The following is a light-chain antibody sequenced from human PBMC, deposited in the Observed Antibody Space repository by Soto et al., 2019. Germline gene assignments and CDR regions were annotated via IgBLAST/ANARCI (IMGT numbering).Light chain of an antibody. CDR3: QQTFSPFVT. Sequence: DIQMTQSPPSLSASLGDSVTITCRASEPITDFLNWYQLKPGKAPRLLIYSASNVQPGGPSRFSGSGYGTDFTLTLSGLQHEDSATYYCQQTFSPFVTFCAGTKVEV. CDR1: EPITDF. J-gene: IGKJ4*01. CDR2: SAS. V-gene: IGKV1-39*01.